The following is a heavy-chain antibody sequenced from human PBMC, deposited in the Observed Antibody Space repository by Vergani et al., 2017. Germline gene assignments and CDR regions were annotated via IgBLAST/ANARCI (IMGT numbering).Heavy chain of an antibody. CDR3: ARSDYDSRRDYYYYYGMDV. Sequence: QVQLVESGGGVVQPGRSLRLSCAASGFTFSSHGMHWVRQAPGKGLEWVAVIWYDGSNKYYADSVKGRFTISRDNSKNTLYLQMNSLRAEDTAVYYCARSDYDSRRDYYYYYGMDVWGQGTTVTVSS. CDR1: GFTFSSHG. D-gene: IGHD3-3*01. V-gene: IGHV3-33*01. J-gene: IGHJ6*02. CDR2: IWYDGSNK.